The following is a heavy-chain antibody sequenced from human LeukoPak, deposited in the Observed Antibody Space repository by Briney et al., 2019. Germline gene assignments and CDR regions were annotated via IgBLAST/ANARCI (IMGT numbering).Heavy chain of an antibody. Sequence: ASVKVSCKASGYTFTSYDINWVRQATGQGLEWMEWMNPNSGNTGYAQKFQGRVTMTRNTSISTAYMELSSLRSEDTAVYYCARGKIAAAGRGFDPWGQGTLVTVSS. J-gene: IGHJ5*02. D-gene: IGHD6-13*01. CDR1: GYTFTSYD. CDR2: MNPNSGNT. CDR3: ARGKIAAAGRGFDP. V-gene: IGHV1-8*01.